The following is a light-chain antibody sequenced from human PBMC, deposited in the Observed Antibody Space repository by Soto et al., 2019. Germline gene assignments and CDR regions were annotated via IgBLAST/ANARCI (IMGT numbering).Light chain of an antibody. CDR2: GAS. CDR3: QQYRSSPPLT. V-gene: IGKV3-20*01. J-gene: IGKJ4*01. Sequence: EIVLTQSPGTLSLSPGERATLSWRASQSITNKYLAWYQQKPGRAPRLLIYGASSRATGIPDRFSGSGVGTDFTLTITGLEPEDFAVYYCQQYRSSPPLTFGGGTKVEI. CDR1: QSITNKY.